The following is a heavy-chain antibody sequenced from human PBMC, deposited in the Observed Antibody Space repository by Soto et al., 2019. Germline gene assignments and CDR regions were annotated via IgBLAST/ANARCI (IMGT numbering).Heavy chain of an antibody. D-gene: IGHD1-1*01. V-gene: IGHV4-34*01. Sequence: SETLSLTCAVYGGSFSGYYWSWIRQPPGKGLEWIGEINHSGSTNYNPSLKSRVTISVDTSKNQFSLKLSSVTAADTAVYYCASSDSVHDAFDIWGQGTMVTVSS. CDR1: GGSFSGYY. CDR3: ASSDSVHDAFDI. J-gene: IGHJ3*02. CDR2: INHSGST.